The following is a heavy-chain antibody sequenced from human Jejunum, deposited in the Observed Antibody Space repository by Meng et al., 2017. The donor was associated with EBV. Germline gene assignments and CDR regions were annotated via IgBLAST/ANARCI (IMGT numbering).Heavy chain of an antibody. CDR3: ASDISTATFGY. V-gene: IGHV7-4-1*02. Sequence: QVQLVQSGSEVKKPGASVEVSCKASGYTFSRYAMNWVRQAPGQGLEWMGWINTRTGNPAYAQGFTGRFVFSLDTSVSTAYLQISSLKAEDTAVYYCASDISTATFGYWGQGTLVTRLL. J-gene: IGHJ4*02. CDR2: INTRTGNP. D-gene: IGHD2-21*02. CDR1: GYTFSRYA.